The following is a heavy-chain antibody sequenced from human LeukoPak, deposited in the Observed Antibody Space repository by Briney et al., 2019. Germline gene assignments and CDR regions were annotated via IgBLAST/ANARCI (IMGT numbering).Heavy chain of an antibody. V-gene: IGHV1-24*01. Sequence: ASVKVSCKVSGYTLTELSMHWVRQAPGKGLEWMGGFDPEDGETIYAQKFQGRVTMTEDTSTDTAYVELSSLRSEDTAVYYCARGRGYQLLYYYYYYGMDVWGQGTTVTVSS. CDR1: GYTLTELS. CDR2: FDPEDGET. J-gene: IGHJ6*02. CDR3: ARGRGYQLLYYYYYYGMDV. D-gene: IGHD2-2*01.